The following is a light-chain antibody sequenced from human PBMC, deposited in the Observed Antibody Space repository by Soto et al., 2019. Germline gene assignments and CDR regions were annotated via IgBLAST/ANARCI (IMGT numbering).Light chain of an antibody. CDR3: QQSYSTSIT. V-gene: IGKV1-39*01. CDR1: QSISSS. CDR2: GAS. J-gene: IGKJ5*01. Sequence: DLQMTQSPSSLSASVGDRVTITCRASQSISSSLNWYQQKPGKAPKLLIYGASSLQSGVPSRFSGSGSGTDFTLTIRSLQAEDFATYYCQQSYSTSITFGQGTRLEIE.